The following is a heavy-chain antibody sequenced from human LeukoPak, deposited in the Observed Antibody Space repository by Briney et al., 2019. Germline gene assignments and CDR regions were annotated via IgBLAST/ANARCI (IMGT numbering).Heavy chain of an antibody. CDR2: IYYTGST. D-gene: IGHD1-14*01. V-gene: IGHV4-59*08. Sequence: PSESLSLTCTVSCGSITNYFWSWSRQPPGKGLEWIGYIYYTGSTNYNPSLKSRVTISVDTSKNQFSLKLKLVTAADTAVYYCARNLASLEPNYFDSWGQGTLVTVSS. CDR1: CGSITNYF. J-gene: IGHJ4*02. CDR3: ARNLASLEPNYFDS.